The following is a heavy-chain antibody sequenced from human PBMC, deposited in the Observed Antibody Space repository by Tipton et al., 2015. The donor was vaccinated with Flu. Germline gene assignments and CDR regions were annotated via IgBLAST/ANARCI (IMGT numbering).Heavy chain of an antibody. D-gene: IGHD4-11*01. Sequence: TLSLTCTVSGDSIRSANYYWGWVRQPPGKGLERIGNIFHSGNTYRNPSLKNRVTISVDTSKNQFSLKLTSVTAADTAVYYCARRDYSNYVSEPKNWFDSWGQGSLVTVSS. CDR1: GDSIRSANYY. J-gene: IGHJ5*01. V-gene: IGHV4-39*07. CDR3: ARRDYSNYVSEPKNWFDS. CDR2: IFHSGNT.